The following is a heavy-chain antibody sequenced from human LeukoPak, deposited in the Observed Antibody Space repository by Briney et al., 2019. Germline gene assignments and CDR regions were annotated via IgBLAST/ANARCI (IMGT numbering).Heavy chain of an antibody. CDR2: ITHSGSS. CDR3: AREGAIAVAGTYFDS. J-gene: IGHJ4*02. D-gene: IGHD6-19*01. CDR1: GGSFSGYY. V-gene: IGHV4-34*01. Sequence: PSETLSLTCAVYGGSFSGYYWSWIRQPPGKGLEWIGEITHSGSSNYNPSLKSRVTVSVDTSKNHFSLKLSSVTAADTAVYYCAREGAIAVAGTYFDSWGQGTLVTVSS.